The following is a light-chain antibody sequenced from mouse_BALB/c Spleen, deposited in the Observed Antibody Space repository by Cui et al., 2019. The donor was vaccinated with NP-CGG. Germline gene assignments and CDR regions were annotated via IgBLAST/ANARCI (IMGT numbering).Light chain of an antibody. CDR2: GTN. J-gene: IGLJ1*01. CDR1: TGAVTTSNY. V-gene: IGLV1*01. CDR3: ALWYSNHWV. Sequence: QAVFPQESPFTTSPEEKVTLTCRSSTGAVTTSNYANWVQEKPDHLFTGLIGGTNNRAPGVPARFSGSLIGDKAALTITGAQTEDEAIYFCALWYSNHWVFGGGTKLTVL.